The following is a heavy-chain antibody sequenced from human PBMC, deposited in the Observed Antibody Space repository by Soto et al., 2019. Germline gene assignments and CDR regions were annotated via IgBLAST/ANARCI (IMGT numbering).Heavy chain of an antibody. Sequence: EVQLVESGGGLVQPGGSLRLSCAASGFTLSRNYMNWVRQAPGKGLEWVSVIYSGGGTYYADSVKGRFTISRDNSKTTLYLQMNSLRAEDTAVYFCARGGNYGDFYLDYWGQGTLVTVSS. CDR3: ARGGNYGDFYLDY. CDR1: GFTLSRNY. V-gene: IGHV3-66*01. CDR2: IYSGGGT. J-gene: IGHJ4*02. D-gene: IGHD4-17*01.